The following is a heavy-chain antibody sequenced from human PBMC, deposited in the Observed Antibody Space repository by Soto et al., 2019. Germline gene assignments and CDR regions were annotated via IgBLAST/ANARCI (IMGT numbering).Heavy chain of an antibody. CDR2: ISGSGGST. D-gene: IGHD1-1*01. Sequence: GGSLRLSCAVSGFTFSSYAMSWVRQAPGKGLEWVSAISGSGGSTYYADSVKGRFTISRDNSKNTLYLQMNSLRAEDTAVYYCAKDLGHNRRVGTHSFDYWGQGTLVTVSS. V-gene: IGHV3-23*01. CDR1: GFTFSSYA. J-gene: IGHJ4*02. CDR3: AKDLGHNRRVGTHSFDY.